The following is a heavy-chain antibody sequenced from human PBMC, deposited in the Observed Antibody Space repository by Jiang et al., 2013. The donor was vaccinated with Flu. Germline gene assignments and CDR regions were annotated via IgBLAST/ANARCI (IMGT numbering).Heavy chain of an antibody. V-gene: IGHV3-23*01. CDR1: GFTFSSYA. CDR2: ISGSGGST. J-gene: IGHJ4*02. CDR3: AKEAHDYVWGSYRHPPGY. D-gene: IGHD3-16*02. Sequence: VQLLESGGGLVQPGGSLRLSCAASGFTFSSYAMSWVRQAPGKGLEWVSAISGSGGSTYYADSVKGRFTISRDNSKNTLYLQMNSLRAEDTAVYYCAKEAHDYVWGSYRHPPGYWGQGTLVTVSS.